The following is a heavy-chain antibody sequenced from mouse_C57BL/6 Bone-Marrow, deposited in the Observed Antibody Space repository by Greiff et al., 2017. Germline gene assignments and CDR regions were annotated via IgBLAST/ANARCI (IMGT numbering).Heavy chain of an antibody. D-gene: IGHD4-1*01. CDR1: GYAFTNYL. Sequence: QVQLQQSGAELVRPGTSVKVSCKASGYAFTNYLIEWVKQRPGQGLEWIGVINPGSGGTKYNEKFKGKAILTADKSSSTAYMQLSSLTSEDSAVYFCARSKNWDSWFAYWGQGTLVTVSA. J-gene: IGHJ3*01. CDR2: INPGSGGT. CDR3: ARSKNWDSWFAY. V-gene: IGHV1-54*01.